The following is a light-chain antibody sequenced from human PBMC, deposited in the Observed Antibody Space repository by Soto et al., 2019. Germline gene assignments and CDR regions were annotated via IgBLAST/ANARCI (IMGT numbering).Light chain of an antibody. J-gene: IGKJ1*01. Sequence: EIVLTQSPATLSSSPGERATLSWRARQTGGVRLAWYQHKPGQAPRLIIYEASNRAAGIPARFSGSGSGTDFTLTISRLEPEDFAVYYCQQYGSSRTFGQGTKVDI. CDR3: QQYGSSRT. V-gene: IGKV3-20*01. CDR1: QTGGVR. CDR2: EAS.